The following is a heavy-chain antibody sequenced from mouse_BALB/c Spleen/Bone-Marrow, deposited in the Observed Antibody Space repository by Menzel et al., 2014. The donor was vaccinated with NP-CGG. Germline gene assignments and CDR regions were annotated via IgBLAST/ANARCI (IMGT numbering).Heavy chain of an antibody. CDR1: GYTFTSYY. J-gene: IGHJ4*01. CDR3: ARGGGMDY. CDR2: IYPGDGST. Sequence: LVESGPELVKPGASVKMSCKASGYTFTSYYIHWVKQRPGQGLEWIGWIYPGDGSTKYNEKFKGKTTLTADKSSSTAYMLLSSLTSEDSAIYFCARGGGMDYWGQGTSVTVSS. V-gene: IGHV1S56*01.